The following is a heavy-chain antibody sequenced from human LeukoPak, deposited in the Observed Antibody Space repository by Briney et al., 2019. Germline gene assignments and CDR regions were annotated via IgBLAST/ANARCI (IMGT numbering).Heavy chain of an antibody. CDR3: ASSYSSSPHYYYYYMDV. Sequence: ASVKVSCKASGYTFTGYYMHWVRQAPGQGLEWMGGIIPIFGTANYAQKFQGRVTITADKSTSTAYMELSSLRSEDTAVYYCASSYSSSPHYYYYYMDVWGKGTTVTVSS. V-gene: IGHV1-69*06. J-gene: IGHJ6*03. D-gene: IGHD6-6*01. CDR2: IIPIFGTA. CDR1: GYTFTGYY.